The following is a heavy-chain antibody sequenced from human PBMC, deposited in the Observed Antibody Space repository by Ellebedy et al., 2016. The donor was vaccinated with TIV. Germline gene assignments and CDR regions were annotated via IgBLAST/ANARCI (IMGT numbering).Heavy chain of an antibody. V-gene: IGHV4-31*03. CDR2: IYHSGST. J-gene: IGHJ6*02. CDR3: ARAGGYDFPYYYYGMDV. D-gene: IGHD5-12*01. Sequence: MPSETLSLTCTVSSDSIISGGYFWTWIRQFPGKGLEWIAYIYHSGSTNYNPSLKSRVTISIDTSKKQFSLNLRSVTPADTAVYYCARAGGYDFPYYYYGMDVWGQGTTVTVSS. CDR1: SDSIISGGYF.